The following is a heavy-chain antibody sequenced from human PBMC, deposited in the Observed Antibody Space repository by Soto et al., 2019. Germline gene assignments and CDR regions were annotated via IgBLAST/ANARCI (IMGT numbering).Heavy chain of an antibody. Sequence: GGSLRLSCAASGFTFDDYSMHWVRQAPGKGLEWVSLISWDGGSTYYADSVKGRFTISRDNSKNSLYLQMNSLRTEDTALYYCAKDIRQACSSTSCYEPTTSYYYGMDVWGQGTTVIVS. J-gene: IGHJ6*02. CDR3: AKDIRQACSSTSCYEPTTSYYYGMDV. V-gene: IGHV3-43*01. CDR2: ISWDGGST. CDR1: GFTFDDYS. D-gene: IGHD2-2*01.